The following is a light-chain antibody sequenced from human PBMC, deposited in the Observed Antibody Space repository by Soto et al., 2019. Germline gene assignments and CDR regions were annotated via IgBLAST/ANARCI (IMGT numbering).Light chain of an antibody. CDR3: QQYNTYPRT. Sequence: DIKMTQSPSTLSSSAGERVTIACRASQSSRRYLAWYQQKPGKAPKLLIFGASSLESGVPSRFSGSGSETEFTLTISSLQPDDFATYYCQQYNTYPRTFGQGTKVDI. V-gene: IGKV1-5*01. J-gene: IGKJ1*01. CDR2: GAS. CDR1: QSSRRY.